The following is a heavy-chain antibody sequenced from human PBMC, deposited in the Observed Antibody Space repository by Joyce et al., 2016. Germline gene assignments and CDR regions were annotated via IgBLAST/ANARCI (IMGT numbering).Heavy chain of an antibody. V-gene: IGHV5-10-1*03. D-gene: IGHD1-26*01. CDR2: IDPSDSYT. Sequence: EVQLVQSGAEVKKPGQSLRISCKGSGYNFTSYWITWVRQMTGKGLEWMGRIDPSDSYTTYSPSFQGHVTISVEKSINTAYLQWSSLKASDSAIYYCARITGSGSYYDWGQGTLVTVSS. CDR3: ARITGSGSYYD. CDR1: GYNFTSYW. J-gene: IGHJ4*02.